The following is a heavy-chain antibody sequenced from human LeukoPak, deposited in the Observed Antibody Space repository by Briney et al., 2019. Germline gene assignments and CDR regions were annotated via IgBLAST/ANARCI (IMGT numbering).Heavy chain of an antibody. CDR2: ISWDGGST. J-gene: IGHJ4*02. V-gene: IGHV3-43*01. D-gene: IGHD1-7*01. CDR1: GFTFDDYT. Sequence: GGSLRLSCAASGFTFDDYTMHWVRQAPGKGLEWVSLISWDGGSTYYADSVKGRFTISRDNSKNSLYLQMNSPRTEDTALYYCAKNTNLRDWNYLLYFGYWGQGTLVTVSS. CDR3: AKNTNLRDWNYLLYFGY.